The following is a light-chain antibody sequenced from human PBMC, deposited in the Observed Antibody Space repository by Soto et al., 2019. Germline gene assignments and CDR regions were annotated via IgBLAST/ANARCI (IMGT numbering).Light chain of an antibody. CDR2: GDS. V-gene: IGLV1-40*01. CDR3: QSYDSSLSGVV. CDR1: SSNVGAGYD. Sequence: QSVLTQPPSVSGAPGQRVTISCTGGSSNVGAGYDVHWYQQLPGTAPKLLMYGDSNRPSGVPDRFSGSKSGSSASLAITGLQAEDEADYYCQSYDSSLSGVVFGGVTKVTVL. J-gene: IGLJ2*01.